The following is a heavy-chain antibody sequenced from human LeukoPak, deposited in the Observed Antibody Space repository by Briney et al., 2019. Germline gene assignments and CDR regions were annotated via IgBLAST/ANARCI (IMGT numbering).Heavy chain of an antibody. J-gene: IGHJ4*02. CDR3: TRGSGGYFFDY. V-gene: IGHV4-59*01. CDR1: GGSISSYY. CDR2: IYYSGST. D-gene: IGHD5-12*01. Sequence: SETLSLTCTVSGGSISSYYWSWIRQPPGKGLEWIGYIYYSGSTNYNPPLKSRVTISVDTSKNQFSLKLSSVTAADTAVYYCTRGSGGYFFDYWGQGTLVTVSS.